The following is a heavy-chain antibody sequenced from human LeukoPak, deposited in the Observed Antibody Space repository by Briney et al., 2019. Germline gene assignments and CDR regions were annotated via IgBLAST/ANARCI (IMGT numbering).Heavy chain of an antibody. CDR1: GYSFTSYW. J-gene: IGHJ4*02. CDR3: ARADSNGYYYEAFDY. V-gene: IGHV5-51*01. D-gene: IGHD3-22*01. Sequence: GESLKISCKGSGYSFTSYWIGWVRQMPGKGLEWMGIIYPGDSDTRYSPSFQGQVTISADKSISTAYLQWSSLKASDTAMYYCARADSNGYYYEAFDYWGQGTLVTVSS. CDR2: IYPGDSDT.